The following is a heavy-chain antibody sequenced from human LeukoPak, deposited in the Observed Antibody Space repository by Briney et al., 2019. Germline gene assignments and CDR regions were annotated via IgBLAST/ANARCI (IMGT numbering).Heavy chain of an antibody. Sequence: GGSLRLSCTVSGFTVSSNSMSWVRQAPGKGLEWVSFIYSDNTHYSDSVKGRFTISRDNSKNTLYLQMNSLRAEDTAVYYCARARLVVRGEWFDPWGQGTLVTVSS. D-gene: IGHD3-10*01. V-gene: IGHV3-53*01. J-gene: IGHJ5*02. CDR1: GFTVSSNS. CDR2: IYSDNT. CDR3: ARARLVVRGEWFDP.